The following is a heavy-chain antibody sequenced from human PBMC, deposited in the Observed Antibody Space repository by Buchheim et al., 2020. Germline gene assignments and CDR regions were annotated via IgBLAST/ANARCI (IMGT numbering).Heavy chain of an antibody. J-gene: IGHJ6*02. V-gene: IGHV4-34*01. CDR1: GGSFSGYY. CDR2: INHSGST. CDR3: ARLPYYYYYYGMDV. Sequence: QVQLQQWGAGLLKPSETLSLTCAVYGGSFSGYYWSWIRQPPGKGLEWIGEINHSGSTNYNPSLKSRVTISVDTFKNPLSLKLSSVTAADTAVYYCARLPYYYYYYGMDVWGQGTT.